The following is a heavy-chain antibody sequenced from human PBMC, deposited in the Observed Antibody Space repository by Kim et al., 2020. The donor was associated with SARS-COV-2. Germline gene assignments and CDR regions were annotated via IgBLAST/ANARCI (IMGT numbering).Heavy chain of an antibody. Sequence: ESVKGRFTVARDNSRNTVHLQMNSLRVDDTAVYYCARDAGSYYYYSMDVWGPGTTVTVSS. J-gene: IGHJ6*02. D-gene: IGHD2-15*01. CDR3: ARDAGSYYYYSMDV. V-gene: IGHV3-30*07.